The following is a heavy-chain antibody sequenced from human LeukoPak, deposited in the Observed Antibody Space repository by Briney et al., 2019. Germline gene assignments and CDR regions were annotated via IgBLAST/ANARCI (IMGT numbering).Heavy chain of an antibody. Sequence: SETLSLTCTVSGGSISGYYWSWIRQPPGKGLEWIGYISYIGSTNYNPSLKSRVTISVDTSKNQFSLKLSSVTAADTAVYYCARHRPRDGPTPVFDYWGQGTLVTVSS. J-gene: IGHJ4*02. V-gene: IGHV4-59*08. CDR3: ARHRPRDGPTPVFDY. CDR1: GGSISGYY. CDR2: ISYIGST. D-gene: IGHD5-24*01.